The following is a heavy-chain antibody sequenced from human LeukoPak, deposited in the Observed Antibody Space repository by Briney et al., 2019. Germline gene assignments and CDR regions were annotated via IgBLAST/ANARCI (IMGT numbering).Heavy chain of an antibody. D-gene: IGHD2-21*02. J-gene: IGHJ6*02. CDR3: ATRSYCGGDCYWSLTTAYGMDV. Sequence: SGGSLRLSCAASGFTFSSYAMSWVRQAPGKGLEWVSSISSSSSYIYYADSAKGRFTISRDNAKNSLYLQMNSLRAEDTAVYYCATRSYCGGDCYWSLTTAYGMDVWGQGTTVTVSS. CDR2: ISSSSSYI. V-gene: IGHV3-21*01. CDR1: GFTFSSYA.